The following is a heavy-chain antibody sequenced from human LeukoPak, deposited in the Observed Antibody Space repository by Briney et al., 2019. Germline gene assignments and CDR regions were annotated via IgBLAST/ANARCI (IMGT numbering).Heavy chain of an antibody. Sequence: GGTLRLSCVASGLTFSNFGMSWVRQAPGKGLEWVSAISGSGDSTYYADSVKGRFTISRDNSKNTLYLQMNSLRAEDTAVYYCAKTHPVASVFGYWGQGTLSPSPQ. CDR2: ISGSGDST. J-gene: IGHJ4*02. D-gene: IGHD4-23*01. V-gene: IGHV3-23*01. CDR1: GLTFSNFG. CDR3: AKTHPVASVFGY.